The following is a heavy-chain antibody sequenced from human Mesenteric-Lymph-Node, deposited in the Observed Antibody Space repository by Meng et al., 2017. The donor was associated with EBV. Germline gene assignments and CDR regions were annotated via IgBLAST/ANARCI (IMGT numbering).Heavy chain of an antibody. D-gene: IGHD1-26*01. V-gene: IGHV4-34*01. CDR2: INHSGST. Sequence: QVQLQQWGAGLLKPSGTLSLNCAVYGGSFSGYYWSWIRQPPGKGLEWIGEINHSGSTNYNPSLKSRVTISVDTSKNQFSLKLSSVTAADTAVYYCARRGKVGAGYWGQGTLVTVSS. CDR3: ARRGKVGAGY. CDR1: GGSFSGYY. J-gene: IGHJ4*02.